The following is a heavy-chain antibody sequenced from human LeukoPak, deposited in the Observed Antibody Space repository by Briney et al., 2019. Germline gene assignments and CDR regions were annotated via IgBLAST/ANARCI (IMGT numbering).Heavy chain of an antibody. V-gene: IGHV4-34*01. CDR2: INYSGGT. J-gene: IGHJ4*02. D-gene: IGHD2-15*01. CDR1: DESFSGYY. CDR3: ARKGRGGHNFDY. Sequence: PSETLSLTCAVSDESFSGYYWNWIRQPPGRGLEWIGEINYSGGTQYHPSLKSRVSMSVDKSKKQVSLKLSSVTVADTAIYYCARKGRGGHNFDYWGQGTLAIVSS.